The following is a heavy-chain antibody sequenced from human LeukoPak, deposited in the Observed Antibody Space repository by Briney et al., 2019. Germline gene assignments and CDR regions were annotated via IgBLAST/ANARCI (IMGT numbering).Heavy chain of an antibody. CDR1: GFTSDDYA. Sequence: GGSLRLSCAASGFTSDDYAMHWVRQAPGRGLEWVSGISWNSGSIGYADSVKGRFTISRDDAKNSLYLQMNSLRAEDTAFYYCTKGRRGGTAYCFDYWGQGILVTVSP. V-gene: IGHV3-9*02. D-gene: IGHD1-26*01. CDR2: ISWNSGSI. J-gene: IGHJ4*02. CDR3: TKGRRGGTAYCFDY.